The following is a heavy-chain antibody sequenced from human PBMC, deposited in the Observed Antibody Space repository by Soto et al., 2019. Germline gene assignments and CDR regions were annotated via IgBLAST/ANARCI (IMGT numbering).Heavy chain of an antibody. J-gene: IGHJ4*02. CDR2: ISWNSGNI. Sequence: PGGSLRLSCAASGVTFDDYAMYWVRQVLGKGLEWVSSISWNSGNIGYADSVKGRFTTSRDNAENSLYLQMNSLRPEDTALYYCVRSKGGYSYGTPFDYWGQGTLVTVS. V-gene: IGHV3-9*01. CDR3: VRSKGGYSYGTPFDY. CDR1: GVTFDDYA. D-gene: IGHD5-18*01.